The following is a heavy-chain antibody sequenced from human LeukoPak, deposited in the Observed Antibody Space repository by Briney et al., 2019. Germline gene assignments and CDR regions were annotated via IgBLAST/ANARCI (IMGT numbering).Heavy chain of an antibody. CDR3: ARGTAYFDY. V-gene: IGHV4-31*03. J-gene: IGHJ4*02. Sequence: TSETLSLTCPVSGGSISRGGYYWSWIRQHPGKGLEWIGYIYYSGSTYYNPSLKSRVTISVDTSKNQFYLKLSSVTAADTAVYYCARGTAYFDYWGQGTLVTVSS. CDR2: IYYSGST. CDR1: GGSISRGGYY. D-gene: IGHD2-2*01.